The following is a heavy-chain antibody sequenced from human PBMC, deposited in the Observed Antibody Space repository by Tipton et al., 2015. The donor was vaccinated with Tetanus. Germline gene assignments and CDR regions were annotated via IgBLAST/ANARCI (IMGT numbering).Heavy chain of an antibody. Sequence: LRLSCVASGFTFSDHYWSWIRQSPGKGLEWLAYISGSGSSNSNYFLKSRIAVSRDTSKNHFSLNLASVTAADTAVYFCARANFDSSKKGPFDSWGQGIPVIVSA. CDR2: ISGSGSS. CDR1: GFTFSDHY. CDR3: ARANFDSSKKGPFDS. D-gene: IGHD3-3*01. J-gene: IGHJ4*02. V-gene: IGHV4-59*11.